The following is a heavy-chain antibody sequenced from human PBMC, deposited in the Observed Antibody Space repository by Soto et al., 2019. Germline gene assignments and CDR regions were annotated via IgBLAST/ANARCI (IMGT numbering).Heavy chain of an antibody. CDR3: ARAPAYYYDSSGPKFDY. CDR2: IYYSGST. CDR1: GGSISSGDYY. V-gene: IGHV4-30-4*01. D-gene: IGHD3-22*01. Sequence: QVQLQESGPGLVKPSQTLSLTCTVSGGSISSGDYYWSWIRQPPGKGLEWIGYIYYSGSTYYNPSPKSRVTISVDTSKNQFALKLSSVTAADTAVHYCARAPAYYYDSSGPKFDYWGQGTLVTVSS. J-gene: IGHJ4*02.